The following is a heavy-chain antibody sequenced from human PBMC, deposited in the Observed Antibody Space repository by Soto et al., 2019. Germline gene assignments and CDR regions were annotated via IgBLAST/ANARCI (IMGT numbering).Heavy chain of an antibody. V-gene: IGHV3-33*01. D-gene: IGHD1-26*01. CDR2: IWHDGNNK. Sequence: QLGGSLRLSCAASGFTFSNYGMHWVRQAPGNGLEWVAIIWHDGNNKYYADSVRGRFIISRDNSKNRLYLQMNSLRAEDTAVYYCASDLVGASDSYGLDVWGQGXPVTVYS. J-gene: IGHJ6*02. CDR1: GFTFSNYG. CDR3: ASDLVGASDSYGLDV.